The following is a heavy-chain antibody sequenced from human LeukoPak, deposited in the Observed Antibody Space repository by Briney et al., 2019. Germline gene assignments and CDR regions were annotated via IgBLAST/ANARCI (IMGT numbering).Heavy chain of an antibody. D-gene: IGHD2-2*01. J-gene: IGHJ4*02. CDR2: IYYSGST. CDR3: ARQPTSYYYFDY. Sequence: SETLSLTCTVSGGSISSYYWSRIRQPPGKGLEWIGYIYYSGSTNYNPSLKSRVTISVDTSKNQFSLKLSSVTAADTAVYYCARQPTSYYYFDYWGQGTLVTVSS. V-gene: IGHV4-59*01. CDR1: GGSISSYY.